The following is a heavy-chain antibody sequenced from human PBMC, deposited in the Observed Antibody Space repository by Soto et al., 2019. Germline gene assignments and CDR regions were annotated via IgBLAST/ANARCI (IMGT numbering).Heavy chain of an antibody. CDR2: LSSGGSYI. V-gene: IGHV3-21*02. CDR1: GFNLSNHD. D-gene: IGHD3-16*01. J-gene: IGHJ6*02. Sequence: EVQLVESGGGLVKPGGSLSLSCAASGFNLSNHDMNWVRQRPGKGLERVSSLSSGGSYIFYADSLRGRFTISRDSAKNLLYLHINSLRGEDTAVYYCARDPALGGKTLYGMDVWGQGTTVTVSS. CDR3: ARDPALGGKTLYGMDV.